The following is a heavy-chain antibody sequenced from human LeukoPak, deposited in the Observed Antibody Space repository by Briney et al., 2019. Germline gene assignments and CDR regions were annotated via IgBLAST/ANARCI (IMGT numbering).Heavy chain of an antibody. CDR3: ARRTGVEWFDP. Sequence: GESLKISFKGSGYSFTSYWISWVRQMPGKGLEWMGRIDPSDSYTKYSPSFQGHVTISADKSINTAYLQWSSLKASDTAMYYCARRTGVEWFDPWGQGTLVTVSS. J-gene: IGHJ5*02. CDR1: GYSFTSYW. V-gene: IGHV5-10-1*01. D-gene: IGHD7-27*01. CDR2: IDPSDSYT.